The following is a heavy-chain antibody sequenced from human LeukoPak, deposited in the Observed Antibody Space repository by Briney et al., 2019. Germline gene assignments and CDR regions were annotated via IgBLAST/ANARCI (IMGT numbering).Heavy chain of an antibody. CDR3: AREYYYGSGKYYFDY. Sequence: GGSLRLSCAASGFTFSTYWMHWVRQAPGKGLVWVSRTNSDGSTTSYADSVKGRFTISRDNAKNTLYLQMNSLRAEDTAVYYCAREYYYGSGKYYFDYWGQGTLVTVSS. D-gene: IGHD3-10*01. V-gene: IGHV3-74*01. J-gene: IGHJ4*02. CDR1: GFTFSTYW. CDR2: TNSDGSTT.